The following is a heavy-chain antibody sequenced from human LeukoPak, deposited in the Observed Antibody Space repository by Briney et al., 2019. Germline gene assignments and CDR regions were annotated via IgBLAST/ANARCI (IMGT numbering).Heavy chain of an antibody. V-gene: IGHV4-39*01. CDR2: IYYSGST. CDR3: ARLVGIGWLRRNHRSPLGNFDY. CDR1: GGSISSSSYY. J-gene: IGHJ4*02. Sequence: PSETLSLTCTVSGGSISSSSYYWGWIRQPPGKGLEWIGSIYYSGSTYYNPSLKSRVTISVDTSKNQFSLKLSSVTAADMAVYYCARLVGIGWLRRNHRSPLGNFDYWGQGTLVTVSS. D-gene: IGHD5-12*01.